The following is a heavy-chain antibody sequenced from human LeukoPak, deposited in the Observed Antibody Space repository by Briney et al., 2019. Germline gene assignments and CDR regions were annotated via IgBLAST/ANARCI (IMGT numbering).Heavy chain of an antibody. D-gene: IGHD3-10*01. CDR2: IHTSGRT. J-gene: IGHJ4*02. V-gene: IGHV4-4*09. CDR3: ARAYMVRGVSPNDY. Sequence: SETLSLTCIVSGDSITTYYWSWIRQPPGKGLEWIGYIHTSGRTNYNPSLKSRVTTSVDTSKNHFSLRLSSVTAADTAVYYCARAYMVRGVSPNDYWGQGTLVTVSS. CDR1: GDSITTYY.